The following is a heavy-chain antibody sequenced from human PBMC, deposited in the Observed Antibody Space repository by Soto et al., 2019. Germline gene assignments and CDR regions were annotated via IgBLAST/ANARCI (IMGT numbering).Heavy chain of an antibody. CDR2: IYCTGST. Sequence: QVQLQESGPGLVKPSQTLSLTCTVSGGSISSGGYYWSWIRQHPGKGLEWIGYIYCTGSTYYNPSLKSRVTISVDTSKNQFSLKLSSVTAADTAVYYCARKIVVVTATPPIRAFDIWGQGTMVTVSS. D-gene: IGHD2-21*02. J-gene: IGHJ3*02. V-gene: IGHV4-31*03. CDR1: GGSISSGGYY. CDR3: ARKIVVVTATPPIRAFDI.